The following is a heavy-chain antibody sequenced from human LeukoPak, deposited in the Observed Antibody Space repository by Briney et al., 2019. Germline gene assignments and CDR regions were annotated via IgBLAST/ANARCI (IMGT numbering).Heavy chain of an antibody. Sequence: GGSLRLSCAASGFTFSDYYMSWIRQAPGKGLEWVSYISSSGSTIYYADSVKGRFTISRDNDKNSLYLQMNSLRAEDTAVYYCARDRNPQYYYDSSGYFGDAFDIWGQGTMVTVSS. V-gene: IGHV3-11*04. CDR2: ISSSGSTI. CDR3: ARDRNPQYYYDSSGYFGDAFDI. D-gene: IGHD3-22*01. CDR1: GFTFSDYY. J-gene: IGHJ3*02.